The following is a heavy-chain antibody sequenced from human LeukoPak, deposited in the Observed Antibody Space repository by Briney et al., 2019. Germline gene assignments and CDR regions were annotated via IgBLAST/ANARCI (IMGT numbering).Heavy chain of an antibody. D-gene: IGHD6-13*01. J-gene: IGHJ4*02. CDR1: GGSISSSSYY. V-gene: IGHV4-39*01. Sequence: SETLSLTCTVSGGSISSSSYYWGWIRQPPGKGLEWIGSIYYSGSTYYNPSLKSRVTISVDTSKNQFSLKLSSVTAADTAVYYCASVPIYSSSWYGSRGWGQGTLVTVSS. CDR2: IYYSGST. CDR3: ASVPIYSSSWYGSRG.